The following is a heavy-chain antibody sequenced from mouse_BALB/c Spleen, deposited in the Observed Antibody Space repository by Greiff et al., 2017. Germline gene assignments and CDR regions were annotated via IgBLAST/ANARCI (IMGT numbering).Heavy chain of an antibody. CDR3: ARPRAYYGNYFDY. CDR1: GFDFSRYW. V-gene: IGHV4-1*02. D-gene: IGHD2-10*01. CDR2: INPDSSTI. Sequence: EVKVVESGGGLVQPGGSLKLSCAASGFDFSRYWMSWVRQAPGKGLEWIGEINPDSSTINYTPSLKDKFIISRDNAKNTLYLQMSRVRSEDTALYYCARPRAYYGNYFDYWGQGTTLTVSS. J-gene: IGHJ2*01.